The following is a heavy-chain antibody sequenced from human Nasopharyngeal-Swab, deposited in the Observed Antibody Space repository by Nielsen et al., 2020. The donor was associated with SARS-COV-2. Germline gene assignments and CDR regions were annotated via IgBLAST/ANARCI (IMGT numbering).Heavy chain of an antibody. V-gene: IGHV3-23*01. CDR3: AKRPTGSTFGD. CDR2: ISCSGGST. Sequence: GGSLRLSCAASGFTFSSYAMSWVRQAPGKGLEWVSAISCSGGSTYYADSVKGRFTISRDNSKNTLYLQMNSLRAEDTAVYYCAKRPTGSTFGDWGQGTLVTVSS. CDR1: GFTFSSYA. D-gene: IGHD3-16*01. J-gene: IGHJ4*02.